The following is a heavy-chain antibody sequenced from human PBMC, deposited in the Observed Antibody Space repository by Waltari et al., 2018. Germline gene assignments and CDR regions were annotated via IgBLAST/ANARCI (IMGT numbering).Heavy chain of an antibody. D-gene: IGHD5-18*01. V-gene: IGHV4-34*01. CDR1: GGSFSGYY. CDR2: INHSGST. Sequence: QVQLQQWGAGLLKPSETLSLTCAVYGGSFSGYYWSWIRQPPGKGLEWIGEINHSGSTNYNPSLKSRVTISVDTSKNQFSLKLSSVTAADTAVYYCARVDTAMADAFDIWAKGQWSPSLQ. CDR3: ARVDTAMADAFDI. J-gene: IGHJ3*02.